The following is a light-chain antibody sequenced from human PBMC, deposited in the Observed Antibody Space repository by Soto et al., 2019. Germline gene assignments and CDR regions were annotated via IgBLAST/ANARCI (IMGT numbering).Light chain of an antibody. CDR1: QSISSY. CDR3: QQSCNTPGT. Sequence: DIQMTQSPSSLSSSVGDRVTITCRASQSISSYLNWYQQKPGKAPKLLIYAASSLQSAVPSRFSGSGSGTDFTLTISSLEPEDFAVYYCQQSCNTPGTFGQGTKVEIK. V-gene: IGKV1-39*01. J-gene: IGKJ1*01. CDR2: AAS.